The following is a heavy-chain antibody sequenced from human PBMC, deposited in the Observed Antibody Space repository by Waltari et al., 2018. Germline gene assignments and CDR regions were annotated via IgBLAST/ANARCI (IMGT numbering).Heavy chain of an antibody. CDR2: INAGNGNT. CDR1: GYTFTSYA. J-gene: IGHJ4*02. V-gene: IGHV1-3*01. D-gene: IGHD5-12*01. CDR3: ARASPLYGGYTPVDY. Sequence: QVQLVQSGAEGKKPGASVKVSCKASGYTFTSYAMHWVPHAPGQRPEGMGWINAGNGNTKYSQKFQGRVTITRDTSASTAYMELSSLRSEDTAVYYCARASPLYGGYTPVDYWGQGTLVTVSS.